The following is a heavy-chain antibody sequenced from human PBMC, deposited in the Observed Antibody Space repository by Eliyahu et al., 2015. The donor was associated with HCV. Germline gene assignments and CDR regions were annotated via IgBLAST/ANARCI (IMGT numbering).Heavy chain of an antibody. CDR3: ARDWDLAYCGGDCYSSAFDI. CDR2: IKQDGSEK. CDR1: GFTFSSYW. Sequence: EVQLVESGGGLVQPGGSLRLSCAASGFTFSSYWMSWVRQAPGKGLEWVANIKQDGSEKYYVDSVKGRFTISRDNAKNSLYLQMNSLRAEDTAVYYCARDWDLAYCGGDCYSSAFDIWGQGXMVTVSS. J-gene: IGHJ3*02. D-gene: IGHD2-21*01. V-gene: IGHV3-7*01.